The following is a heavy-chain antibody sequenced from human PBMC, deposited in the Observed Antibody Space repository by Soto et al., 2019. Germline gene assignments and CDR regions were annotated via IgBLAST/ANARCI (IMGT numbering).Heavy chain of an antibody. D-gene: IGHD3-9*01. V-gene: IGHV4-30-4*01. CDR2: ISSSRGT. CDR1: GASISSDQYL. Sequence: QVKLQESGPGLVKPSQTLSLTCSVSGASISSDQYLWTWIRQTPGKGLEWIGYISSSRGTYYSPPVNGRSNLSLDKSKNQFSLILSSVTAADTAIYFCARGSFREYDDATGYYNSFDPWGQGALVTVSS. J-gene: IGHJ5*02. CDR3: ARGSFREYDDATGYYNSFDP.